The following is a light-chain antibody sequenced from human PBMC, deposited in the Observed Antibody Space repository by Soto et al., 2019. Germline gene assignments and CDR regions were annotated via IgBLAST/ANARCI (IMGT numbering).Light chain of an antibody. J-gene: IGKJ1*01. CDR1: QSVSSNY. V-gene: IGKV3-20*01. Sequence: EIVLTQSPGTLPLSPGERATLSCRASQSVSSNYLAWYQQKSGQAPRLLIYGASSRATGIPDRFSGSGSGTDFTLTISRLEPEDFAVYYCQQYGGSPRTFGQGTKVEIK. CDR2: GAS. CDR3: QQYGGSPRT.